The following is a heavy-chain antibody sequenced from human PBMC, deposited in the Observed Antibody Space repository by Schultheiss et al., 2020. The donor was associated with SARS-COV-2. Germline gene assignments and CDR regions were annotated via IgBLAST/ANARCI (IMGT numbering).Heavy chain of an antibody. CDR1: GYTFTSYG. CDR3: ARVNLGGYSGYDSTYFDY. CDR2: ISAYNGNT. D-gene: IGHD5-12*01. Sequence: GESLKISCKASGYTFTSYGISWVRQAPGQGLEWMGWISAYNGNTNYAQKLQGRVTMTTDTSTSTAYMELRSLRSDDTAVYYCARVNLGGYSGYDSTYFDYWGQGTLVTVSS. J-gene: IGHJ4*02. V-gene: IGHV1-18*01.